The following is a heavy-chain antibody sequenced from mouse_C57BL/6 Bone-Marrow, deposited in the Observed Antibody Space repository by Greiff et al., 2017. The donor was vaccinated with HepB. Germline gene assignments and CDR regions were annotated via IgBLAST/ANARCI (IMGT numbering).Heavy chain of an antibody. V-gene: IGHV1-22*01. CDR2: INPNNGGT. CDR3: AKGGTSWFAY. CDR1: GYTFTDYN. Sequence: VQLKQSGPELVKPGASVKMSCKASGYTFTDYNMHWVKQSHGKSLEWIGYINPNNGGTSYNQKFKGKATLTVNKSSSTAYMELRSLTSEDSAVYYCAKGGTSWFAYWGQGTLVTVSA. J-gene: IGHJ3*01. D-gene: IGHD4-1*01.